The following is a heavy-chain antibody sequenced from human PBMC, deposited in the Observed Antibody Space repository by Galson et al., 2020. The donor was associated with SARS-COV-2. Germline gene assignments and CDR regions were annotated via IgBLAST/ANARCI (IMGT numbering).Heavy chain of an antibody. D-gene: IGHD3-10*01. CDR2: IYHSGTT. V-gene: IGHV4-30-2*01. J-gene: IGHJ1*01. Sequence: SETLSLTCSVSGGSISSGGYSWSWIRQPPGKGLEWIGYIYHSGTTYYNPSLKSRVALSLDRSKNQFSLGLSSVTAADTAVYYCARDRFGELSPWGQGTLVTVSS. CDR3: ARDRFGELSP. CDR1: GGSISSGGYS.